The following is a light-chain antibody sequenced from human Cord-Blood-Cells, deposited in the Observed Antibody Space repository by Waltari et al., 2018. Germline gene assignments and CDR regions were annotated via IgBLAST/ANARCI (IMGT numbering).Light chain of an antibody. Sequence: SYELTQPPSVSLSPGQTASITCPGDNLGDKYACCYQQKPGKSPVLVIYQDSKRPAGLPERFSGSNSGNTATLTISGTQAMDEADYYCQAWDSSTVVFGGGTKLTVL. CDR3: QAWDSSTVV. J-gene: IGLJ2*01. CDR2: QDS. V-gene: IGLV3-1*01. CDR1: NLGDKY.